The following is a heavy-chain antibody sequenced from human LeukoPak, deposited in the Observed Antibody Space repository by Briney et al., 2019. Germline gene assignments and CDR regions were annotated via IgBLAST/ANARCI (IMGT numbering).Heavy chain of an antibody. D-gene: IGHD3-16*02. J-gene: IGHJ4*02. Sequence: SETLSLTCTVSGGSISSYYWSWIRQPPGKGLEWIGYIYYSGSTNYNPSLKGRVTISVDTSKNQFSLKLSSVTAADTAVYYCARARLYLSSVDYWGQGTLVTVSS. CDR1: GGSISSYY. CDR3: ARARLYLSSVDY. V-gene: IGHV4-59*01. CDR2: IYYSGST.